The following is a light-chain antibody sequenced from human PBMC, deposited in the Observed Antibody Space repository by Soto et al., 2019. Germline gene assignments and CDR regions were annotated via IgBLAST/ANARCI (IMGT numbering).Light chain of an antibody. CDR3: QQYGSSTLT. Sequence: EIVLPPSPGTLSLSPGERAPLSCRASQSVSSSYLAWYQHKRGQAPRLLIYGASSRATGIPDRFSGSGSGTDFTLTISRLEPEDFAVYYCQQYGSSTLTFGGGTKVEIK. CDR1: QSVSSSY. CDR2: GAS. V-gene: IGKV3-20*01. J-gene: IGKJ4*02.